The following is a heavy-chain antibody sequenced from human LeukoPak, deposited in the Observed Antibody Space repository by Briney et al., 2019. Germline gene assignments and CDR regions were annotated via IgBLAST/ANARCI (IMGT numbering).Heavy chain of an antibody. J-gene: IGHJ4*02. CDR1: GFSFSSYA. V-gene: IGHV3-23*01. Sequence: GGSLRLSCAASGFSFSSYAMSWVRQAPGEGLEWVSGLSDSGGNTIYADSVKGRFTISRDNSKNTLYLQMNSLRAEDTAVYYCAKDRELFPFDYWGQGTLVTVSS. CDR3: AKDRELFPFDY. D-gene: IGHD2-21*01. CDR2: LSDSGGNT.